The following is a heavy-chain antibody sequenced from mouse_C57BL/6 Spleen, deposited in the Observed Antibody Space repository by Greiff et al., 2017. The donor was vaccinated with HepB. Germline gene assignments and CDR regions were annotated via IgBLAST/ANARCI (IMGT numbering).Heavy chain of an antibody. CDR3: TRLYGNYVY. J-gene: IGHJ2*01. Sequence: VKLQESGAELVRPGASVTLSCKASGYTFTDYEMHWVKQTPVHGLEWIGAIDPETGGTAYNQKFKGKAILTADKSSSTAYMELRSLTSEDSAVYYCTRLYGNYVYWGQGTTLTVSS. V-gene: IGHV1-15*01. CDR2: IDPETGGT. D-gene: IGHD2-1*01. CDR1: GYTFTDYE.